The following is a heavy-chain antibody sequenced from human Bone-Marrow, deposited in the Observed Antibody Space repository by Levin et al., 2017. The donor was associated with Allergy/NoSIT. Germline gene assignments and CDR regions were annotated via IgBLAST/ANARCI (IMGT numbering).Heavy chain of an antibody. V-gene: IGHV3-7*01. CDR1: GFTFSGCW. CDR2: INQGGSER. CDR3: ARDFWRDFDY. D-gene: IGHD3-3*01. J-gene: IGHJ4*02. Sequence: GGSLRLSCVASGFTFSGCWMSWVRQVPGKGLEWVANINQGGSERSYVDSVKGRFTISRDNAKNSLYLQMNSLGAEDTAVYFCARDFWRDFDYWGRGTLVTVSS.